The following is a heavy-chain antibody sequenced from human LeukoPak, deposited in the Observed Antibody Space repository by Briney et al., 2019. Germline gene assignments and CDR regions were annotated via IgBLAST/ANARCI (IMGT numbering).Heavy chain of an antibody. V-gene: IGHV3-23*01. J-gene: IGHJ6*02. Sequence: PGGSLRLSCAASGFTFSSYAMGWVRQAPGKGLEWVSAISGSGGSTYYADSVKGRFTISRDNSKNTLYLQMNSLRAEDTAVYYCAKRLIHYYDSSGYYSPAVDYYYGMDVWGQGTTVTVSS. CDR2: ISGSGGST. CDR3: AKRLIHYYDSSGYYSPAVDYYYGMDV. D-gene: IGHD3-22*01. CDR1: GFTFSSYA.